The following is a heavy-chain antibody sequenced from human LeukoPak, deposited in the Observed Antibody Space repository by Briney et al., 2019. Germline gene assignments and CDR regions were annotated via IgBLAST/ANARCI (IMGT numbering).Heavy chain of an antibody. CDR1: GFTFSSYG. J-gene: IGHJ4*02. CDR3: AKRNVHDYGDYVLDY. CDR2: IRYDGSNK. D-gene: IGHD4-17*01. Sequence: GGSLRLSCAASGFTFSSYGMHWVRQAPGKGLEWVAFIRYDGSNKYYADSVKGRFTISRDNSKNTLYLQMNSLRAEDTAVYYCAKRNVHDYGDYVLDYWGQGTLVTVSS. V-gene: IGHV3-30*02.